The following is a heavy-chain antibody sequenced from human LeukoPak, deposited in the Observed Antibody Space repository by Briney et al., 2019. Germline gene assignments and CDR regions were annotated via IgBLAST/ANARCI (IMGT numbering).Heavy chain of an antibody. J-gene: IGHJ4*02. D-gene: IGHD1-26*01. Sequence: PSETLSLTCAAYGGSFSGYYWSWIRQPPGKGLEWIGEINHSGSTNYNPSLKSRVTISVDTSKNQFSLKLSSVTAADTAVYYCARGGSGSYQGYYFDYWGQGTLVTVSS. V-gene: IGHV4-34*01. CDR3: ARGGSGSYQGYYFDY. CDR1: GGSFSGYY. CDR2: INHSGST.